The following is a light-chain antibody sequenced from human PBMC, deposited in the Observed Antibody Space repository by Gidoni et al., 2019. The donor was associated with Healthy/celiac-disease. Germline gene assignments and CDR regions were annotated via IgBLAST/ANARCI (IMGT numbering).Light chain of an antibody. CDR3: QAWDSSFV. J-gene: IGLJ3*02. CDR2: QDS. V-gene: IGLV3-1*01. CDR1: KLGDKY. Sequence: SYELTQPPSVSVSPGQTASITCSGDKLGDKYACWYQQKPGQSPVLVIYQDSQRPSGIPERFSGSNSGNTATLTISGTQAMDEADYYCQAWDSSFVFGGGTKLTVL.